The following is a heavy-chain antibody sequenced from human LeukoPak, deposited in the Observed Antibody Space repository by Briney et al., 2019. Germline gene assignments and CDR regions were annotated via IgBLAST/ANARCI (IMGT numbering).Heavy chain of an antibody. Sequence: GGSLRLSCAASVFTFSSYGMHWVRQAPAKGLEGVAFIRYDGSNKYYADSVKGRFTISRDNSKNTLYLQMNSLRAEDRAVYYCAKDISTAVDYGGFGAGFDYWGQGTLVTVSS. J-gene: IGHJ4*02. D-gene: IGHD4-23*01. V-gene: IGHV3-30*02. CDR2: IRYDGSNK. CDR3: AKDISTAVDYGGFGAGFDY. CDR1: VFTFSSYG.